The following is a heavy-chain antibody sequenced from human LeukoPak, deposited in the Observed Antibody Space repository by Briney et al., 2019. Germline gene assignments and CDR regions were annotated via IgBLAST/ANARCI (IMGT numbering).Heavy chain of an antibody. J-gene: IGHJ4*02. CDR1: GGSISSSSYY. Sequence: SETLSLTCTVSGGSISSSSYYWGWIRQPPGKGLEWIGSIYCSGSTYYNPSLKSRVTISVDTSKNQFSLKLSSVTAADTAVYYCAREDGDGYNTNNYFDYWGQGTLVTVSS. D-gene: IGHD5-24*01. V-gene: IGHV4-39*07. CDR2: IYCSGST. CDR3: AREDGDGYNTNNYFDY.